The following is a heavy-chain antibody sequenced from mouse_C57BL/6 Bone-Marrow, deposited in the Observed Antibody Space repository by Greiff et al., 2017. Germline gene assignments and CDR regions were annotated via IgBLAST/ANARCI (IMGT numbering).Heavy chain of an antibody. CDR3: ARRNDGFAY. Sequence: EVKLEESGPGLVKPSQSLSLTCSVTGYSITSGYYWNWIRQFPGNKLEWMGYISYDGSNNYNPSLKNRISITRDTSKNQFFLKLNSVTTEDTATYYGARRNDGFAYWGQGTLVTVSA. J-gene: IGHJ3*01. CDR1: GYSITSGYY. V-gene: IGHV3-6*01. CDR2: ISYDGSN.